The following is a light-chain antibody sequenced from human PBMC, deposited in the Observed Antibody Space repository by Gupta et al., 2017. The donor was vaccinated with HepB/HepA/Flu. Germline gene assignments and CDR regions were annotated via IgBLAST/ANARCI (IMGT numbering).Light chain of an antibody. CDR3: SSYTRTITPV. CDR2: DVT. CDR1: SSDVGSYNY. J-gene: IGLJ2*01. Sequence: QSALTLPPSVSGSPGQSITISCTGTSSDVGSYNYVSWYQQFPGKAPKLLIYDVTSRPSGVSSRFSGSKSGNTASLTISGLQAEDEADYYCSSYTRTITPVFGGGTKLTVL. V-gene: IGLV2-14*03.